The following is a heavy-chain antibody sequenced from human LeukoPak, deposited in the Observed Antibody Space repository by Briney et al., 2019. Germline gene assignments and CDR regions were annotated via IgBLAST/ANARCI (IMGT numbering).Heavy chain of an antibody. Sequence: GGSLRLSCAASGFSLSAYWMTWVRQAPGKGLVWVSRINSDGSSTSYADSVKGRFTISRDNAKNTLYLQMNSLRAEDTAVYYCARDTLYYGMDVWGQGTTVTVSS. CDR3: ARDTLYYGMDV. CDR1: GFSLSAYW. J-gene: IGHJ6*02. V-gene: IGHV3-74*01. D-gene: IGHD2-15*01. CDR2: INSDGSST.